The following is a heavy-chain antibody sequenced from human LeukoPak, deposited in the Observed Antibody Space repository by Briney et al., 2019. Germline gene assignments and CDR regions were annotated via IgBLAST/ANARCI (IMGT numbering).Heavy chain of an antibody. CDR3: ARDRFKQDCWFDP. Sequence: ASVKVSCKASGYTFTSYAMHWVRQAPGQRLEWMGWINAGNGNTKYSQKFQGRVTITRDTSASTAYMGLSSLRSEDTAVYYCARDRFKQDCWFDPWGQGTLVTVSS. J-gene: IGHJ5*02. CDR1: GYTFTSYA. CDR2: INAGNGNT. D-gene: IGHD2-15*01. V-gene: IGHV1-3*01.